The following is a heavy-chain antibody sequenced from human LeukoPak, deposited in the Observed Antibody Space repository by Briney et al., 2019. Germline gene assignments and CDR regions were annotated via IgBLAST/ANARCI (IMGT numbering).Heavy chain of an antibody. J-gene: IGHJ5*02. D-gene: IGHD6-6*01. CDR3: ARDIAAHLFDP. CDR2: INPSGGST. Sequence: ASVKVSCRASGYTFTSYYMHWVRQAPGQGLEWMGIINPSGGSTSYAQKFQGRVTMTRDTSTSTVYMELSSLRSEDTAVYYCARDIAAHLFDPWGQGTLVTVSS. V-gene: IGHV1-46*03. CDR1: GYTFTSYY.